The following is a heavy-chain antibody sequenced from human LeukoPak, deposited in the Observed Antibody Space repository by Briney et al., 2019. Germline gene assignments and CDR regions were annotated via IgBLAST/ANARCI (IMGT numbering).Heavy chain of an antibody. D-gene: IGHD2-21*02. J-gene: IGHJ6*03. CDR3: ARGEVVTASLPDYFYYYMDV. CDR1: GFTFSTYE. V-gene: IGHV3-48*03. CDR2: ITDSGRTI. Sequence: GGSLRLSCAASGFTFSTYEMNWVRQAPGKGLEWVSYITDSGRTIYYADSVKGRFTISRDNAKNSLFLQMNSLRAEDTAVYYCARGEVVTASLPDYFYYYMDVWGKGTTVTISS.